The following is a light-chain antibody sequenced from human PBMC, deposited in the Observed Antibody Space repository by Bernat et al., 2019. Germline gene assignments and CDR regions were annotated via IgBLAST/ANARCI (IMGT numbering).Light chain of an antibody. J-gene: IGLJ2*01. CDR3: AAWDDSLNGVV. V-gene: IGLV1-44*01. Sequence: QSVLTQPPSASGTPGQRVTISCSGSSSNIGSNPVNWYQQLPGTAPKLLIYRNNYRPSGVPDRFSGSKSGTSASLAISGLQSEDGADYYCAAWDDSLNGVVFGGGTKLTV. CDR2: RNN. CDR1: SSNIGSNP.